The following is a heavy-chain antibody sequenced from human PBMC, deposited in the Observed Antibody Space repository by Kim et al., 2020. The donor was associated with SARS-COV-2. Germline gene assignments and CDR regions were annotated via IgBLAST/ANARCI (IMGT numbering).Heavy chain of an antibody. CDR1: GFTFSSYW. V-gene: IGHV3-74*01. D-gene: IGHD6-6*01. J-gene: IGHJ4*02. CDR2: INSDGSST. CDR3: ARAGSRFEYSSSGLGY. Sequence: GGSLRLSCAASGFTFSSYWLHWVRQAPGKGLVWVSRINSDGSSTSYADSVKGRFTISRDNAKNTLYLQMNSLRAEDTAVYYCARAGSRFEYSSSGLGYWGQGTLVTVSS.